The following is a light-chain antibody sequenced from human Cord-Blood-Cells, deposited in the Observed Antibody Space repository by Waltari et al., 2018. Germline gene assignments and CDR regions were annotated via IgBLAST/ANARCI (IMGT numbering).Light chain of an antibody. CDR1: QGISSW. Sequence: DIQMTQSTSTLSASVGDRVSITFRASQGISSWLAWYQQKPGKAPKLLIYDASSLESGVPSRFSGSGSGTEFTLTISSLQPDEFATYYCQQYNSDSTFGQGTKVEIK. V-gene: IGKV1-5*01. CDR2: DAS. J-gene: IGKJ1*01. CDR3: QQYNSDST.